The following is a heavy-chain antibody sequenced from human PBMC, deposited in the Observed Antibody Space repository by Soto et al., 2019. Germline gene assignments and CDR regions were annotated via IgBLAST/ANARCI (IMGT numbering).Heavy chain of an antibody. CDR1: GYIFIHYY. Sequence: QVQLVQSGAEVKKPGASVKVSCKASGYIFIHYYIHWVRQAPGQGLKRMAIINPNGGSTNYAQKFQGRVTVTSDTSTSTVSSGLNSLGSDNTAVYFCARSLLQGDFWGQGTLVTVSS. V-gene: IGHV1-46*01. CDR2: INPNGGST. D-gene: IGHD2-21*01. CDR3: ARSLLQGDF. J-gene: IGHJ4*02.